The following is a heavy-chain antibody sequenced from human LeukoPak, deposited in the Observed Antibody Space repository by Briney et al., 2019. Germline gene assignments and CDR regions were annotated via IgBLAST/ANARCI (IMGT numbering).Heavy chain of an antibody. J-gene: IGHJ5*02. Sequence: ASVKVSRKASGYTFTGYYMHWVRQAPGQGLEWMGWINPNSGGTNYAQKFQGRVTMTRDTSISTAYMELSRLRSDDTAVYYCARVYSWNYGSLSWFDPWGQGTLVTVSS. V-gene: IGHV1-2*02. CDR3: ARVYSWNYGSLSWFDP. D-gene: IGHD1-7*01. CDR1: GYTFTGYY. CDR2: INPNSGGT.